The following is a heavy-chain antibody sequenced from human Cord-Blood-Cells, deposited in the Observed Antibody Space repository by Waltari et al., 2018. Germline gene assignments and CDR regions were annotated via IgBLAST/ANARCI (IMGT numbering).Heavy chain of an antibody. CDR3: VRWVRGPYYYYGMDV. Sequence: QVQLVQSGAAVKKPGASVKVSCKASGYTFTGYYMHWSRQAPGKGLEWMGCINPNSDGTNNAQRVQGRVTMTRDTSIRKAYMELSRLRSDDTAVYYCVRWVRGPYYYYGMDVWGQGTTVTVSS. CDR1: GYTFTGYY. J-gene: IGHJ6*02. CDR2: INPNSDGT. D-gene: IGHD3-10*01. V-gene: IGHV1-2*02.